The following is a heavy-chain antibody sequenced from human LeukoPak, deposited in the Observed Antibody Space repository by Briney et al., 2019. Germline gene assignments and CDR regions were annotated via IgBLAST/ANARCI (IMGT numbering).Heavy chain of an antibody. Sequence: SETLSLTCTVSGGSISSYYWSWIRQPPGKGLEWIGSIYHSGSTYYNPSLKSRVTISVDTSKNQFSLKLSSVTAADTAVYYCARLSKMGATRPIDYWGQGTLVTVSS. V-gene: IGHV4-59*05. J-gene: IGHJ4*02. CDR1: GGSISSYY. CDR3: ARLSKMGATRPIDY. D-gene: IGHD1-26*01. CDR2: IYHSGST.